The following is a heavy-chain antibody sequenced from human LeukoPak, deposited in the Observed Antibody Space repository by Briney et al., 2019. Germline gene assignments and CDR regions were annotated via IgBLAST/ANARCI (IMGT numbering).Heavy chain of an antibody. V-gene: IGHV1-18*01. D-gene: IGHD5-18*01. Sequence: AASVKVSCKASGYTFTSYGISWVRQAPGQGLEWMGWISAYNGNTNYAQKLQGRVTMTTDTSTSTAYMELRSLRSDDTAVYYCARDSPRGYSYGYFEIIDYWGQGTLVTVSS. CDR3: ARDSPRGYSYGYFEIIDY. J-gene: IGHJ4*02. CDR1: GYTFTSYG. CDR2: ISAYNGNT.